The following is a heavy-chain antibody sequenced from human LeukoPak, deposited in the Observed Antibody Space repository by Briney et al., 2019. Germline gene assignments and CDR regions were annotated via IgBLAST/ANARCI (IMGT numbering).Heavy chain of an antibody. D-gene: IGHD3-3*01. V-gene: IGHV1-2*02. CDR3: ARDSVDTIFGVVIFGFDY. Sequence: ASVKVSCKASGYTFTGYYMHWLRQAPGQGLEWMGWINPNSGGTNYAQKFQGRVTMTRDTSISTAYMELSRLRSDDTAVYYCARDSVDTIFGVVIFGFDYWGQGPLVTVSS. CDR2: INPNSGGT. CDR1: GYTFTGYY. J-gene: IGHJ4*02.